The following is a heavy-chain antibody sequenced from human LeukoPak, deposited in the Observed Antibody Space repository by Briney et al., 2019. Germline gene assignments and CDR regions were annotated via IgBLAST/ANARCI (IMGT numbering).Heavy chain of an antibody. J-gene: IGHJ4*02. Sequence: PSETLPLICTVSGGSISSYYWSWIRQPPGKGLEWIGYIYYSGSTYYNPSLKSRVTISVDTSKNQFSLKLSSVTAADTAVYYCARDYYYDRGYFDYWGQGTLVTVSS. CDR1: GGSISSYY. CDR3: ARDYYYDRGYFDY. CDR2: IYYSGST. D-gene: IGHD3-22*01. V-gene: IGHV4-59*12.